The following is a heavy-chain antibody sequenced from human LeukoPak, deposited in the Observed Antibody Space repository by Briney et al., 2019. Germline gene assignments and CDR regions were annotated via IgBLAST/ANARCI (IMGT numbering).Heavy chain of an antibody. D-gene: IGHD4-17*01. Sequence: GGSLRLSCAASGFSISDHYMDWVRQAPGKGLEWVVRVRNKPNGYTTDYGTSVKGRFTISRDDSKNSLYLQMNSLTSEDTAVYYCTRVRHGDYFDYWGQGTLVSVSS. J-gene: IGHJ4*02. CDR3: TRVRHGDYFDY. CDR1: GFSISDHY. CDR2: VRNKPNGYTT. V-gene: IGHV3-72*01.